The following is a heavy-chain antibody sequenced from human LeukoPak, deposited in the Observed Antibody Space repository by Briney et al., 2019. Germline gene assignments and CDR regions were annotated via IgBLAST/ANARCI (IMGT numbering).Heavy chain of an antibody. D-gene: IGHD3-10*01. CDR2: INYSGST. J-gene: IGHJ6*03. CDR1: GGSISSYY. V-gene: IGHV4-59*08. Sequence: SETLSLTCTVSGGSISSYYWSWIRQPPGKGLEWMGYINYSGSTNYNPSLKSRVTISVDTSKNPFSLKLSSLTAADTAVYYCARRVGRWFGERAYYYNYMDVWGKGTTVTISS. CDR3: ARRVGRWFGERAYYYNYMDV.